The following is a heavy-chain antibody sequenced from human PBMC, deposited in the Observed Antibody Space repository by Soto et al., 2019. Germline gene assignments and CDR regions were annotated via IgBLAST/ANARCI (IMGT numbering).Heavy chain of an antibody. J-gene: IGHJ4*02. Sequence: PSETLSLTCTVSGGSISSYYWSWIRQPPGKGLEWIGYIYYSGSTNYNPSLKSRVTISVDTSKNQFSLKLSSVTAADTAVYYCARIGGSSWYFDYWGQGTLVTVSS. CDR2: IYYSGST. CDR1: GGSISSYY. CDR3: ARIGGSSWYFDY. D-gene: IGHD6-13*01. V-gene: IGHV4-59*01.